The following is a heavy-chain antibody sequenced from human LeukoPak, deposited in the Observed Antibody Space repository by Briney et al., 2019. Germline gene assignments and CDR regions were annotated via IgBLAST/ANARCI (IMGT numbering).Heavy chain of an antibody. V-gene: IGHV3-33*01. CDR3: ARGMVRGVSAYYYYYYGMDV. J-gene: IGHJ6*02. Sequence: GGSLRLSCAASGFTFSSYGMHWVRQAPGKGLEWVAVIWYDGSNKYYADSVKGRFTISRDNSKNTLYLQMNSLRAEDTAVYYCARGMVRGVSAYYYYYYGMDVWGQGTTVTVSS. CDR2: IWYDGSNK. CDR1: GFTFSSYG. D-gene: IGHD3-10*01.